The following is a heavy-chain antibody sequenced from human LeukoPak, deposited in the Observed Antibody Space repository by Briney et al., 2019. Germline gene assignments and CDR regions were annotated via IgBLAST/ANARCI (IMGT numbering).Heavy chain of an antibody. D-gene: IGHD1-26*01. Sequence: SETLSLTCTVSGGSISSYYWSWIRQPPGKGLEWIGYIYYSGSTNFNPSLKSRVTISVDTSKNQFSLKLSSVTAADTAVYYCAREARSGSYWVNAFDIWGQGTMVTVSS. J-gene: IGHJ3*02. CDR2: IYYSGST. CDR3: AREARSGSYWVNAFDI. CDR1: GGSISSYY. V-gene: IGHV4-59*01.